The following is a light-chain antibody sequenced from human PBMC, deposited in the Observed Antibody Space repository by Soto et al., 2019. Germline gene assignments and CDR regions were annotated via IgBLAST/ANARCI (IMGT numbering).Light chain of an antibody. J-gene: IGLJ2*01. V-gene: IGLV4-69*01. CDR1: SGHSSYA. Sequence: QAVVTQSPSASASLGASVKLTCTLSSGHSSYAIAWHQQQPEKGPRYWMKLNSDGSHSKGDGIPDRFSGSSSGAERYLTISSLQSEDEADYYCQTWGTGIVVFGGGTKVTVL. CDR2: LNSDGSH. CDR3: QTWGTGIVV.